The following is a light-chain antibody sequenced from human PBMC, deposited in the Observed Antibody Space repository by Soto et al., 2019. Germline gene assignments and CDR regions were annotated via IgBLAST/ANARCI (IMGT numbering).Light chain of an antibody. CDR1: SSDVGDNNY. J-gene: IGLJ1*01. V-gene: IGLV2-14*01. Sequence: QSALTQPASVSGSPGQSITISCTGTSSDVGDNNYVSWYQQHPGKAPKLMIYDVTHRPSGISNGFSGSKSGNTASLTISGLQAEDEADYYCSSYTSSSTLYVFGTGTKLTVL. CDR2: DVT. CDR3: SSYTSSSTLYV.